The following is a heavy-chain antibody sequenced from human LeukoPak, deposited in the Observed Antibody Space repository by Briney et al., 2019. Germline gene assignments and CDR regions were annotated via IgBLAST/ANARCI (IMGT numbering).Heavy chain of an antibody. D-gene: IGHD6-13*01. CDR1: GFTFSSYG. J-gene: IGHJ4*02. V-gene: IGHV3-30*03. Sequence: GGSLRLSCAASGFTFSSYGMHWVRQAPGKGLEWVAVISYDGSNKYYADSVKGRFTISRDNAKNSLYLQMNSLRAEDTAVYYCASVSVGLTPGIAAAGDYWGQGTLVTVSS. CDR3: ASVSVGLTPGIAAAGDY. CDR2: ISYDGSNK.